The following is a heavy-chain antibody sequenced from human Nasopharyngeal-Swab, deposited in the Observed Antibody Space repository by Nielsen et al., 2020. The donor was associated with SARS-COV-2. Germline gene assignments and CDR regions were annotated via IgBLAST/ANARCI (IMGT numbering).Heavy chain of an antibody. Sequence: LTCAASGFTFSSYWMSWVRQAPGKGLEWVANIKQDGSEKYYVDSVKGRFTISRDNAKNSLYLQMNSLRAEDTAVYYCARDGLRFLEWLAHDYWGQGTLVTVSS. CDR1: GFTFSSYW. V-gene: IGHV3-7*01. CDR3: ARDGLRFLEWLAHDY. J-gene: IGHJ4*02. CDR2: IKQDGSEK. D-gene: IGHD3-3*01.